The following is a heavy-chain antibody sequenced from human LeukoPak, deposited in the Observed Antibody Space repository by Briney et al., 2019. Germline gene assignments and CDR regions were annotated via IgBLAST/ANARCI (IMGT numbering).Heavy chain of an antibody. CDR3: AKEAFYDSRKIDY. J-gene: IGHJ4*02. D-gene: IGHD3-22*01. CDR1: GFTFSNYA. V-gene: IGHV3-23*01. Sequence: GGSLRLSCAASGFTFSNYAMSWVRQAPGKGLEWVSGISGSAGSTYYADSVKGRFTISRDNSKNTLYLQTYNLRAEDAAVHYCAKEAFYDSRKIDYWGQGTLVTVSS. CDR2: ISGSAGST.